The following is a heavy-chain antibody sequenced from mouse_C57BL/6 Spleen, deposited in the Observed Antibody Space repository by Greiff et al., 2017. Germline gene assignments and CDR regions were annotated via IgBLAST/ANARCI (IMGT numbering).Heavy chain of an antibody. J-gene: IGHJ2*01. Sequence: EVMLVESEGGLVQPGSSMKLSCTASGFTFSDYYMAWVRQVPEKGLEWVANINYDGSSTYYLDSLKSRFIISRDNAKNILYLQMSSLKSEDTATYYCARDWGTFDYWGQGTTLTVSS. CDR1: GFTFSDYY. CDR2: INYDGSST. V-gene: IGHV5-16*01. D-gene: IGHD2-14*01. CDR3: ARDWGTFDY.